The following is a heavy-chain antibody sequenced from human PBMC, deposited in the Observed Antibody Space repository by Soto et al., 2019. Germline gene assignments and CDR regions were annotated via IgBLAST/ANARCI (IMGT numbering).Heavy chain of an antibody. D-gene: IGHD6-19*01. CDR3: AKSGWDANWFDP. J-gene: IGHJ5*02. CDR1: GCSISSSKW. V-gene: IGHV4-4*02. CDR2: IYHSGST. Sequence: WETLSLPSSVSGCSISSSKWWRWVRQPPGKGLEWIGEIYHSGSTNYNPSLKSRVTISVDKSKNQFSLKLSSVTAADTAVYYCAKSGWDANWFDPWGPGTLVTVSS.